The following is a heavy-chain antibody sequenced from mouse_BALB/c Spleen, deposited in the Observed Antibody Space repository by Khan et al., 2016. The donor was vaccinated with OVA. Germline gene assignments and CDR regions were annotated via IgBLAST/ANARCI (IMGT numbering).Heavy chain of an antibody. CDR2: IWAGGST. D-gene: IGHD2-1*01. V-gene: IGHV2-9*02. CDR1: GFSLTSYG. Sequence: QVQLKESGPAMVAPSPSLSITCTVSGFSLTSYGVHWVRQPPGKGLEWLGVIWAGGSTNYNSALMSRLSISKDNSKSQVFLKMNSLQTDDTAMYYCARYYGNYGWYFDVWGAGTTVTVSS. J-gene: IGHJ1*01. CDR3: ARYYGNYGWYFDV.